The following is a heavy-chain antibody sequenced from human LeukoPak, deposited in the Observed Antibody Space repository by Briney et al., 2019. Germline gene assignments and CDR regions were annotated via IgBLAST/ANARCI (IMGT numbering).Heavy chain of an antibody. V-gene: IGHV3-48*01. CDR1: GFTFSDYT. CDR3: ARDNRDFWSGYYYFDY. J-gene: IGHJ4*02. D-gene: IGHD3-3*01. Sequence: WGSLRLSCAASGFTFSDYTMNWVRQAPGKGLEWVSYISTTSSTIYYADSVKGRFTVSRDNAKNSQYLQMNSLRAEDTAVYYCARDNRDFWSGYYYFDYWGQGSLVTVSS. CDR2: ISTTSSTI.